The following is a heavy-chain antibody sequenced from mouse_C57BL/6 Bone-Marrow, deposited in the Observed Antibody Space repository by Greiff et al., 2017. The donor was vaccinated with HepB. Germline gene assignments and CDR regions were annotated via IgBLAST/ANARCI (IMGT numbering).Heavy chain of an antibody. CDR1: GYTFTDYE. J-gene: IGHJ3*01. D-gene: IGHD2-4*01. Sequence: QVQLKQSGAELVRPGASVTLSCKASGYTFTDYEMHWVKRTPVHGLEWIGAIDPETGGTAYNQKFKGKAILTADKSSSTAYMELRSLTSEDSAVYYCTRFDDLAYWGQGTLVTVSA. CDR3: TRFDDLAY. V-gene: IGHV1-15*01. CDR2: IDPETGGT.